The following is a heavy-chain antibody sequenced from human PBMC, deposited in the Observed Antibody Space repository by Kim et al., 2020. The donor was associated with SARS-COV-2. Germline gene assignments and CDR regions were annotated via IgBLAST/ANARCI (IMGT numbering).Heavy chain of an antibody. J-gene: IGHJ4*02. CDR3: ARCSGGSCYSLDY. Sequence: GGSLRLSCAASGFTFSSYSMNWVRQAPGKGLEWVSSISSSSSYIYYADSVKGRFTISRDNAKNSLYLQMNSLRAEDTAVYYCARCSGGSCYSLDYWGQGTLVTVSS. CDR1: GFTFSSYS. D-gene: IGHD2-15*01. CDR2: ISSSSSYI. V-gene: IGHV3-21*01.